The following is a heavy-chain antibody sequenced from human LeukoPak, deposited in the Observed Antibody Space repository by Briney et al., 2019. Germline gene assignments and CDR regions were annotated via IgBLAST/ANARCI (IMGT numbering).Heavy chain of an antibody. Sequence: SETLSLTCTVSGGSISSYYWSWIRQPPGKGLEWIGYIYYSGSTNYNPSLKSRITLSVDTSKNQFSLKVSSVTAADTAVYYCARLGGYEDYWGQGTLVTVSS. D-gene: IGHD5-12*01. CDR3: ARLGGYEDY. J-gene: IGHJ4*02. CDR2: IYYSGST. CDR1: GGSISSYY. V-gene: IGHV4-59*01.